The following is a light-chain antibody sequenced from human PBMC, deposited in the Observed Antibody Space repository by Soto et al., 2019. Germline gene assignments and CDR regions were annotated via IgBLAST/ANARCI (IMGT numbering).Light chain of an antibody. CDR3: QQYYSYPPT. J-gene: IGKJ5*01. CDR2: AAS. CDR1: QSISGY. V-gene: IGKV1-8*01. Sequence: GDRVTIRCRASQSISGYLNWYQQKPGKAPKLLIYAASTLQSGVPSRFSGSGSGTDFTLTISCLQSEDFATYYCQQYYSYPPTLGQGTRLEIK.